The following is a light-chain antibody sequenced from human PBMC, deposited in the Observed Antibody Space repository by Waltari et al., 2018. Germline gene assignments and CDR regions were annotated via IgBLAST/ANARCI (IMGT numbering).Light chain of an antibody. CDR3: QQRANWPPLS. CDR1: QSVSTF. CDR2: HAS. J-gene: IGKJ4*01. V-gene: IGKV3-11*01. Sequence: EIVLTQSPATLSLSPGERATLPCRATQSVSTFLAWYQQKPGQAPRLLIYHASSRATGIPARFSGRGSGTNFTLTISILEPEDFAVYYCQQRANWPPLSFGGGTRVEIK.